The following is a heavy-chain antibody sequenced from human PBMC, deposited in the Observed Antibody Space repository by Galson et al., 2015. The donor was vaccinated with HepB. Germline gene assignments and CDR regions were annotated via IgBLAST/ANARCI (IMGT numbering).Heavy chain of an antibody. D-gene: IGHD2-15*01. CDR1: GGSFSGYY. J-gene: IGHJ6*02. V-gene: IGHV4-34*04. Sequence: SETLSLTCTVYGGSFSGYYWNWIRQPPGKGLEWIGEIHHSGRSSHNPSLKSRATISVDTSKKQFSLKVSSVTAADTATYYCAGGNHCSSSGCHSYFEYGLDVWGLGTTVTVSS. CDR2: IHHSGRS. CDR3: AGGNHCSSSGCHSYFEYGLDV.